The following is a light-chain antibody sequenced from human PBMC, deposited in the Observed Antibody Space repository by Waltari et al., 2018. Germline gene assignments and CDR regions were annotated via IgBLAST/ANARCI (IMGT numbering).Light chain of an antibody. CDR2: WAS. V-gene: IGKV4-1*01. J-gene: IGKJ1*01. Sequence: IVMTQSLATLSVSPGERATLSCRASQNVRSNLAWYQQKPRQPPKLLIYWASTRESGVPDRFSGSGSGTDFTLTISSLQAEDVAVYYCHQYYSSWTFGQGTKVEIK. CDR1: QNVRSN. CDR3: HQYYSSWT.